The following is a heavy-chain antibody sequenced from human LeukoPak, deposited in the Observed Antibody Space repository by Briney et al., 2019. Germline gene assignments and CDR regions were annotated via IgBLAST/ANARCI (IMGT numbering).Heavy chain of an antibody. Sequence: SETLSLTCAVSSYSISSGYYWGWIRQPPGKGLEWIGSIYHSGITYYNPSLKSRVTISVDTSKNQFSLKLSSVTAADTAEYYYANVSVGVTKSFEYWGQGTLVTVSS. CDR2: IYHSGIT. V-gene: IGHV4-38-2*01. CDR1: SYSISSGYY. D-gene: IGHD1-26*01. CDR3: ANVSVGVTKSFEY. J-gene: IGHJ4*02.